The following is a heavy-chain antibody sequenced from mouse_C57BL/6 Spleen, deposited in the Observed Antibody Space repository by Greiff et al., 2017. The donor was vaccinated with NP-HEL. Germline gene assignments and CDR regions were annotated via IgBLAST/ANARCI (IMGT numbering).Heavy chain of an antibody. Sequence: QVQLQQPGAELVRPGTSVKLSCKASGYTFTSYWMHWVKQRPGQGLEWIGVIDPSDSYTNYNQKFKGKATLTVDTSSSTAYMQLSSLTSEDSAVYYCASEDDGYPFAYWGQGTLVTVSA. V-gene: IGHV1-59*01. CDR1: GYTFTSYW. J-gene: IGHJ3*01. CDR3: ASEDDGYPFAY. D-gene: IGHD2-3*01. CDR2: IDPSDSYT.